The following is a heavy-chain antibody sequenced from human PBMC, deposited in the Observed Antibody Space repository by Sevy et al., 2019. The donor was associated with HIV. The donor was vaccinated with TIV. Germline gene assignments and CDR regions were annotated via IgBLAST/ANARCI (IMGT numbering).Heavy chain of an antibody. J-gene: IGHJ6*03. CDR1: GFTFSSYW. CDR3: ARAGRYDSSGNYPTLYYYYYYMDV. D-gene: IGHD3-22*01. CDR2: INSDGSST. Sequence: GGSLRLSCAASGFTFSSYWMHWVRQAPGKGLVWVSRINSDGSSTSYADSVKGRFTISRDNAKNTLYLQMNSLRAEDTAVYYCARAGRYDSSGNYPTLYYYYYYMDVWGKGTTVTVSS. V-gene: IGHV3-74*01.